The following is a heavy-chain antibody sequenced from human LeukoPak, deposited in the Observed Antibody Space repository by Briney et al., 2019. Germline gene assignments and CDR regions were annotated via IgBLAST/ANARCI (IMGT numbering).Heavy chain of an antibody. D-gene: IGHD1-26*01. CDR1: GYSFTSYW. Sequence: GESLKISCKGSGYSFTSYWIGWVRQMPGKGLEWMGIIYVGDSDTRLSPSFQGQVTLSADKSISTPYLQWSSPTASDTALYYCVRRDIYWEWFDSRGQGTLVTVSS. CDR2: IYVGDSDT. V-gene: IGHV5-51*01. CDR3: VRRDIYWEWFDS. J-gene: IGHJ5*01.